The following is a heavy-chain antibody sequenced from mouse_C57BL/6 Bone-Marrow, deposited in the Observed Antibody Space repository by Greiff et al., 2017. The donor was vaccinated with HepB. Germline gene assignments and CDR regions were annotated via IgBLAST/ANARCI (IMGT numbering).Heavy chain of an antibody. CDR1: FYTFTRYW. CDR2: INPSSGYT. J-gene: IGHJ3*01. D-gene: IGHD2-2*01. V-gene: IGHV1-7*01. CDR3: ARTMVTTGWFAY. Sequence: QVQLKESGAELAKPGASVKLSCKASFYTFTRYWMHWVKQRPGQVLEWIGYINPSSGYTKYNQKFKDKATLTADKSSSTAYMQLSSLTYEDSAVYYCARTMVTTGWFAYWGQGTLVTVSA.